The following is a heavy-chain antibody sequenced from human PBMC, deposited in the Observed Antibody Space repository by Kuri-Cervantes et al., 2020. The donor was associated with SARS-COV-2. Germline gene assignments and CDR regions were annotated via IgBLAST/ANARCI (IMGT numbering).Heavy chain of an antibody. D-gene: IGHD3-3*01. CDR3: VRGRSRITIFGVVISGVGYYFDY. Sequence: SETLSLTCAVYGGSFSGYYWSWIRQPPGKGLEWIGEINHSGSTNYNPSLKSRVTISVDTSKNQFSLKLSSVTAADTAVYHCVRGRSRITIFGVVISGVGYYFDYWGQGTLVTVSS. V-gene: IGHV4-34*01. CDR2: INHSGST. J-gene: IGHJ4*02. CDR1: GGSFSGYY.